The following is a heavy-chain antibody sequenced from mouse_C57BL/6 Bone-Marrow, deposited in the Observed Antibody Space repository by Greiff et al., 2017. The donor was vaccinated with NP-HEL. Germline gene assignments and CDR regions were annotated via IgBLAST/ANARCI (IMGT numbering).Heavy chain of an antibody. D-gene: IGHD1-1*01. CDR2: IHPNSGST. J-gene: IGHJ3*01. CDR3: ARCNYYGSSYLAY. V-gene: IGHV1-64*01. CDR1: GYTFTSYW. Sequence: QVQLQQPGAELVKPGASVKLSCKASGYTFTSYWMHWVKQRPGQGLEWIGMIHPNSGSTNYNEKFKSKATLTVDKSSSTAYMQLSSLTSEDSAVYYWARCNYYGSSYLAYWGQGTLVTVSA.